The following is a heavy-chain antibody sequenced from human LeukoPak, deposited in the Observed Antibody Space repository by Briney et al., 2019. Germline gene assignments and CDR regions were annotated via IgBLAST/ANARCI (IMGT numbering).Heavy chain of an antibody. V-gene: IGHV1-18*01. Sequence: ASVKVSCKASGYTFTSYGISWVRQAPGQGLEWMGWISAYNGNTNYAQKFQGRATMTTDTSTSTAYMELRSLRSDDTAVYYCAITSSGWYYYFDYWGQGTLVTVSS. CDR3: AITSSGWYYYFDY. CDR2: ISAYNGNT. CDR1: GYTFTSYG. J-gene: IGHJ4*02. D-gene: IGHD6-19*01.